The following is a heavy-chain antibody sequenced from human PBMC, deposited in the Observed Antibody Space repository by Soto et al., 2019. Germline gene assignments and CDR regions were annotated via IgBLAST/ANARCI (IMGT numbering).Heavy chain of an antibody. CDR3: ARGYCSGGNCYSGMDV. Sequence: SVKVSCKASGGTFSTHAIIWVRQAPGHGLEGMGGIIPISGTTYYTQKFQGRVTITADEPTSTAFMELSSLKSEDTAVFYCARGYCSGGNCYSGMDVWGQGTMVTVSS. CDR1: GGTFSTHA. CDR2: IIPISGTT. J-gene: IGHJ6*02. V-gene: IGHV1-69*13. D-gene: IGHD2-15*01.